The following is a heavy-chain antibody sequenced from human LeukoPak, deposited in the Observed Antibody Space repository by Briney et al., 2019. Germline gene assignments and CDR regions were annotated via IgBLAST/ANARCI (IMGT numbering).Heavy chain of an antibody. CDR2: ISSSGSTI. V-gene: IGHV3-11*01. J-gene: IGHJ4*02. D-gene: IGHD3-22*01. CDR1: GFTFSDYY. CDR3: ASLYYYDSSGYSDY. Sequence: GGSLRLSCAASGFTFSDYYMSWIRQAPGKGLEWVSYISSSGSTIYYADSVKGRFTISKDNAKNSLCLQMNSLRAEDTAVYYCASLYYYDSSGYSDYWGQGTLVTVSS.